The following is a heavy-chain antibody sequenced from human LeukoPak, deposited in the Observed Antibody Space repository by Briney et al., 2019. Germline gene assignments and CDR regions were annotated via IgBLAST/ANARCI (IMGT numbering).Heavy chain of an antibody. CDR1: GFTFSSYG. CDR2: ISYDGSNK. Sequence: GGSLRLSCAASGFTFSSYGMHWVRQAPGKGLEWVAVISYDGSNKYYADSVKGRFTISRGNSKNTLYLQMNSLRAEDTAVYYCATGYKYYFDYWGQGTLVTVSS. V-gene: IGHV3-30*03. J-gene: IGHJ4*02. D-gene: IGHD3-9*01. CDR3: ATGYKYYFDY.